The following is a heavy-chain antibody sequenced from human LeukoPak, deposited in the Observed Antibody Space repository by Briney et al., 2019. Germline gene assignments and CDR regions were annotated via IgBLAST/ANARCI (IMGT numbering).Heavy chain of an antibody. D-gene: IGHD3-3*01. CDR3: ARDRAWNYFDY. V-gene: IGHV3-30*03. CDR2: ISNDGSRK. Sequence: TGGSLRLSCAPSGFTFSSHGMHWVRQAPGKGPEWVAIISNDGSRKYYAHSVEGRFTISRDNSKNTLYLQMDSLRAEDTAVYYCARDRAWNYFDYWGQGTLVTVSS. J-gene: IGHJ4*02. CDR1: GFTFSSHG.